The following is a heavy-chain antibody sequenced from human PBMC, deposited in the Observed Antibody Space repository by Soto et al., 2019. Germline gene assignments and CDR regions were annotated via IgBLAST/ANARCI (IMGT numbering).Heavy chain of an antibody. Sequence: ASVKVSCKASGYTLTSYYMRWVRQAPGQGLEWMGIINPSGGSTSYAQKFQGRVTMTRDTSTSTVYMELSSLRSEDTAVYYCTFYYYDSSGYYGIDYWGQGTLVTVSS. CDR2: INPSGGST. D-gene: IGHD3-22*01. J-gene: IGHJ4*02. CDR1: GYTLTSYY. CDR3: TFYYYDSSGYYGIDY. V-gene: IGHV1-46*01.